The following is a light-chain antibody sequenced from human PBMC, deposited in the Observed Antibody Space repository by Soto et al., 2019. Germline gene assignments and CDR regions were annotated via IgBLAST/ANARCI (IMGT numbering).Light chain of an antibody. Sequence: EIVLTQSPATLSLSPGERATLSCGASQSVSSYLAWYQQKPGQAPRLLIYGASNRATGIPARFSGSGSGTDFTLTISSLEPEDFAVYYCQQRSNWPLTFGGGTKVDIK. CDR1: QSVSSY. CDR3: QQRSNWPLT. J-gene: IGKJ4*01. V-gene: IGKV3-11*01. CDR2: GAS.